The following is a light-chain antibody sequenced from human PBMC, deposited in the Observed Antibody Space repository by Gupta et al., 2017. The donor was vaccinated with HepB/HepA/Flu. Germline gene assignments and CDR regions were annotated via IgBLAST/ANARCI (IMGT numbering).Light chain of an antibody. J-gene: IGKJ2*01. V-gene: IGKV3-11*01. CDR2: DAS. CDR1: QSVSSY. CDR3: QQRSNGPPTYT. Sequence: EIVLTQSPATLSLSPGERATLSCRASQSVSSYLDWYQQKPGQAPRLLIYDASNRATGIPARCSGSGAGTDFXLTISSXEPEDFAVYYCQQRSNGPPTYTFGXGTKLEIK.